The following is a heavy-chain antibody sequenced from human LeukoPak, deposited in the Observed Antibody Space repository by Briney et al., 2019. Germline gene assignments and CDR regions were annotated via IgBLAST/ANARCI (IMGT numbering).Heavy chain of an antibody. CDR1: GGSVSSSGHY. Sequence: SETLSLTCNVSGGSVSSSGHYWAWIRQPPGKGLEWVGSIYYSGNTYYNPSLKSRVTISVDKSRNRFSLKLSSVTAADTAVYYCARSRRPTVTTPFIYWGQGTLVTVSS. CDR3: ARSRRPTVTTPFIY. CDR2: IYYSGNT. J-gene: IGHJ4*02. V-gene: IGHV4-39*01. D-gene: IGHD4-17*01.